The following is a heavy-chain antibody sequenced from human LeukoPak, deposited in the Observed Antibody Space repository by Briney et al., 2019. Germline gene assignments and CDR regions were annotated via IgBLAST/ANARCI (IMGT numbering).Heavy chain of an antibody. V-gene: IGHV4-39*07. J-gene: IGHJ6*03. CDR1: GGSISGSSYY. Sequence: SETLSLTCTASGGSISGSSYYWGWIRQPPGKGLEWIGSIYYSGSTYYNPSLKSRVTISVDTSKSQFSLKLSSVTAADTAVHYCASDLRYSGYGYYYYYYMDVWGKGTTVTVSS. D-gene: IGHD5-12*01. CDR2: IYYSGST. CDR3: ASDLRYSGYGYYYYYYMDV.